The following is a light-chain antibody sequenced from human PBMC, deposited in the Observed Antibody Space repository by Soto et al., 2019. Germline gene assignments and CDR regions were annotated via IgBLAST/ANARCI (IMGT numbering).Light chain of an antibody. CDR3: QQYDSSPLT. V-gene: IGKV3-20*01. CDR2: GAS. Sequence: IVMTQSPATLSVSPGERATLSCRASQSVSSNLAWYQQKPGQAPRLLIYGASSRATGIPDRFSGSGSGTDFTLTISRLEPEDFAVYYCQQYDSSPLTFGGGTELDIK. CDR1: QSVSSN. J-gene: IGKJ4*01.